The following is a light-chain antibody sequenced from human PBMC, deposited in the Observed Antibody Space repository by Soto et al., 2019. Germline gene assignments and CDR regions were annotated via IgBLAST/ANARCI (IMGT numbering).Light chain of an antibody. J-gene: IGKJ3*01. V-gene: IGKV4-1*01. CDR1: QSVLYSSNNKNY. CDR3: QQYYSTRNT. CDR2: WAS. Sequence: DIVMTQSPDSLAVSLGERATINCKSSQSVLYSSNNKNYLAWYQQKPGQPPKLLIYWASTQESGVPDRFSGSGSGTDFTLTISSLQAEDVAVYYCQQYYSTRNTFGPGTKVDIK.